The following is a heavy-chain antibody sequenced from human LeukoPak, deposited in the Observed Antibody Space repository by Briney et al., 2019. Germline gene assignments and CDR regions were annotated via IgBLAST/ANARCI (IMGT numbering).Heavy chain of an antibody. CDR3: AKDGDLSIVVVPALGY. J-gene: IGHJ4*02. Sequence: GGSLRLSCTASGFTFSSYAMSWVRQAPGKGLEWVSAISGSGGSTYYADSVKGRFTISRDNSKNTLYLQMNSLRAGDTAVYYCAKDGDLSIVVVPALGYWGQGTLVTVSS. V-gene: IGHV3-23*01. CDR1: GFTFSSYA. CDR2: ISGSGGST. D-gene: IGHD2-2*01.